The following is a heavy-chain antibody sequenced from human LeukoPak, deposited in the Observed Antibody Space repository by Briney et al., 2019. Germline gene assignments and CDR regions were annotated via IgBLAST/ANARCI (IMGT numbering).Heavy chain of an antibody. J-gene: IGHJ2*01. Sequence: ASVKVSCKVSGYTLTELSMHWVRQAPGKGLEWMGGFDPEDGETIYAQKFQGRVTMTEDTSTSTAYMELRSLRSDDTAVYYCARVHGSGSYFVYWYFDLWGRGTLVTVSS. D-gene: IGHD3-10*01. CDR3: ARVHGSGSYFVYWYFDL. CDR2: FDPEDGET. V-gene: IGHV1-24*01. CDR1: GYTLTELS.